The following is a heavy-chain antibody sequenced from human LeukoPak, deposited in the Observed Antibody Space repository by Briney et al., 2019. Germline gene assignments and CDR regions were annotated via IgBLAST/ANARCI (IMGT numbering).Heavy chain of an antibody. D-gene: IGHD3-16*01. CDR2: ISYDGSNK. V-gene: IGHV3-30*18. Sequence: GGSLRLSCAASGFTFSSYGMHWVRQAPGKGLEWVAVISYDGSNKYYADSVKGRLTISRDNSKNTLYLQLNSLRPEDTAVYFCAKEWGTYTGFDYWGRGALVTVSS. J-gene: IGHJ4*02. CDR1: GFTFSSYG. CDR3: AKEWGTYTGFDY.